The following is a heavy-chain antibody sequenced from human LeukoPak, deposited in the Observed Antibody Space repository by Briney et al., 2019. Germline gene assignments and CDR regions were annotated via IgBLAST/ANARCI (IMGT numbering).Heavy chain of an antibody. CDR1: GGSISSGDYY. Sequence: SETLSLTCTVSGGSISSGDYYWSWIRQPPGKGLEWIGYIYYSGSTYYNPSLKSRVTISVDTSKNQFSLKLSSVTAACTAVYYCARVVGFGELYDYWGQGTLVTVSS. CDR2: IYYSGST. V-gene: IGHV4-30-4*08. D-gene: IGHD3-10*01. J-gene: IGHJ4*02. CDR3: ARVVGFGELYDY.